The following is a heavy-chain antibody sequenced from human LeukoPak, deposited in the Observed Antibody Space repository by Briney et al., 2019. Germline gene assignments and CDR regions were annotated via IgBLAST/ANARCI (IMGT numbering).Heavy chain of an antibody. V-gene: IGHV3-7*01. Sequence: GGSLRLSCAASGFTFNNYWMTWVRQAPGKGLEWVANIKQDGSEKYYVDSVKGRFTISRDNAKNSLYLQMNSLRAEDTAVYYCARDRSTDFWSGYYTNYFGYWGQGTLVTVSS. CDR2: IKQDGSEK. CDR3: ARDRSTDFWSGYYTNYFGY. D-gene: IGHD3-3*01. CDR1: GFTFNNYW. J-gene: IGHJ4*02.